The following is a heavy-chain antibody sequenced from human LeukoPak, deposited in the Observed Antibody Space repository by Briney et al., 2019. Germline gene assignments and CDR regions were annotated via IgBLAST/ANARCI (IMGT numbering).Heavy chain of an antibody. Sequence: GASVKVSCKASGYTFTGYYMHWVRQAPGQGLEWMGWINPNSGGTNYAQKFQGRVTMTRDTSISTAYMELSRLRSDDTAVYYCARDYVWGSYRSYFDYWGQGTLVTVSS. CDR2: INPNSGGT. V-gene: IGHV1-2*02. CDR3: ARDYVWGSYRSYFDY. D-gene: IGHD3-16*02. J-gene: IGHJ4*02. CDR1: GYTFTGYY.